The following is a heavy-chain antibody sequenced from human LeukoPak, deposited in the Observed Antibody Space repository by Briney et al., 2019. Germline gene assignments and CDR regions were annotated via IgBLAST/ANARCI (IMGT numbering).Heavy chain of an antibody. V-gene: IGHV3-23*01. D-gene: IGHD6-19*01. J-gene: IGHJ4*02. CDR3: AKFSSSGWFV. Sequence: GGSLRLSCAASGFTFSSYAMSWVRQTPGKGLEWVSAISGSGGSAYYADSVKGRFTISRDNSKNTLYLQMNSLRAEDTAVYYCAKFSSSGWFVWGQGTLVTVSS. CDR2: ISGSGGSA. CDR1: GFTFSSYA.